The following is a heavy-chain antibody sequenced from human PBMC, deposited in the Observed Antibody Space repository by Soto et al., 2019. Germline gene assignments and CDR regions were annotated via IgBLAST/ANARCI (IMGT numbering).Heavy chain of an antibody. CDR1: GFTFSDYY. V-gene: IGHV3-11*05. J-gene: IGHJ4*02. D-gene: IGHD5-12*01. CDR3: ARDHHRYSGYDYVDY. Sequence: QVQLVESGGGLVKPGGSLRLSCVASGFTFSDYYMSWIRQAPGKGLEWVSYISSSSSYTNYADSVKGRFTISRDNAKNSLSLQMNRLRAEDTAVYYCARDHHRYSGYDYVDYWGQGTLVTVSS. CDR2: ISSSSSYT.